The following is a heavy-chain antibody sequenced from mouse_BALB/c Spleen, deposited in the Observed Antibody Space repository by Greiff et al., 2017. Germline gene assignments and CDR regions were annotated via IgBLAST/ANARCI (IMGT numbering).Heavy chain of an antibody. J-gene: IGHJ4*01. Sequence: EVKLVESGGGLVKPGGSLKLSCAASGFTFSSYAMSWVRQTPEKRLEWVASISSGGSTYYPDSVKGRFTISRDNARNILYLQMSSLRSEDTAMYYCAKNWEDAMDYWGQGTSVTVSS. CDR2: ISSGGST. CDR3: AKNWEDAMDY. V-gene: IGHV5-6-5*01. CDR1: GFTFSSYA. D-gene: IGHD4-1*01.